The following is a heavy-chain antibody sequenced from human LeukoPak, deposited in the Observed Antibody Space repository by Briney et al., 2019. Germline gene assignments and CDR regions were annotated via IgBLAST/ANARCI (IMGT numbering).Heavy chain of an antibody. Sequence: PGGSLRLSCAASGFSFSNYAMSWVRQAPGRGLEWVSGISGSGDNTYYADSVKGRFTVSRDNFKNTLYLQMNGLRAEDTAVYYCARKTYGSEFYVDHWGQGTLVTVSS. J-gene: IGHJ5*02. CDR2: ISGSGDNT. D-gene: IGHD3-10*01. CDR3: ARKTYGSEFYVDH. CDR1: GFSFSNYA. V-gene: IGHV3-23*01.